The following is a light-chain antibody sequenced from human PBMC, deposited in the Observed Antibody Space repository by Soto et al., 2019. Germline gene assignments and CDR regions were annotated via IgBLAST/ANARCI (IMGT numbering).Light chain of an antibody. V-gene: IGLV4-60*02. CDR3: GTWDSNTHRV. Sequence: QSVLTQSSSASASLGSSVKLTCTLSSGHSSYIIAWHQQQPGKAPRYLMKLEGSGSYNKGSGVPDRFSGSSSGADRYLTISNLQFEDEADYYCGTWDSNTHRVFGTGTKLTVL. CDR1: SGHSSYI. CDR2: LEGSGSY. J-gene: IGLJ1*01.